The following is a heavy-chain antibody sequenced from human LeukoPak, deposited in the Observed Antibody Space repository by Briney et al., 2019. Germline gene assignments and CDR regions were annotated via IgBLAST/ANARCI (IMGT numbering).Heavy chain of an antibody. Sequence: GGSLRLSCAASGFTFSSYGMHWVRQAPGKGLEWVAFIRYDGSNKYYADSVKGRFTISRHNSKNTLYLQMNSLRAEDTAVYYCAKDPVGATRSNFDYWGQGTLVTVSS. CDR3: AKDPVGATRSNFDY. CDR1: GFTFSSYG. CDR2: IRYDGSNK. J-gene: IGHJ4*02. D-gene: IGHD1-26*01. V-gene: IGHV3-30*02.